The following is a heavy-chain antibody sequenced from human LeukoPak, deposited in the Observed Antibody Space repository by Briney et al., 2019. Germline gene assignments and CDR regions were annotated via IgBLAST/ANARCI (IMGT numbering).Heavy chain of an antibody. V-gene: IGHV4-34*01. J-gene: IGHJ5*02. D-gene: IGHD3-3*01. CDR2: INHSGST. CDR3: ARERRITIFGVASNWFDP. CDR1: GGSFSGYY. Sequence: SETLSLTCAVYGGSFSGYYWSWIRQPPGKGLEWIGEINHSGSTNYNPSLKSRVTISVDTSKNQFSLKLSSVTAADTAVYYCARERRITIFGVASNWFDPWGQGTLVTASS.